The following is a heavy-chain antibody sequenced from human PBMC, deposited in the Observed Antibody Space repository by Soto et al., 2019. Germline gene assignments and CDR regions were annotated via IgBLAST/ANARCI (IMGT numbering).Heavy chain of an antibody. D-gene: IGHD4-17*01. J-gene: IGHJ4*01. Sequence: EVQLVESGGDLVKPGGSLRLSCAASEFTFVNAWISWVRQAPGKGLEWVGRIKSKADGGTTDYAAPVKGRFTISRDESQNTLYLQMNSLKTEDTAVYYCTSLYYGHWGQGTLVTVSS. CDR1: EFTFVNAW. CDR2: IKSKADGGTT. V-gene: IGHV3-15*01. CDR3: TSLYYGH.